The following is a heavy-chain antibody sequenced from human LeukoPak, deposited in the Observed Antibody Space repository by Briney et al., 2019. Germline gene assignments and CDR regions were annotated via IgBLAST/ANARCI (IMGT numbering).Heavy chain of an antibody. CDR3: ARVHSSSWSFLTYNRFDP. CDR1: GYSFTSYW. V-gene: IGHV5-51*01. D-gene: IGHD6-13*01. CDR2: IYPGDSDT. J-gene: IGHJ5*02. Sequence: GESLKISCKGSGYSFTSYWSGWVRQMPGKGLEWMEIIYPGDSDTRYSPSFQGQVTISADKSISTAYLQWSSLKASDTAMYYCARVHSSSWSFLTYNRFDPWGQGTLVTVSS.